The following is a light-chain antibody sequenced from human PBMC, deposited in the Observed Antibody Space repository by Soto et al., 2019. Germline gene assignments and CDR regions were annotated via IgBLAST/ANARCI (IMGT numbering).Light chain of an antibody. V-gene: IGKV1-39*01. J-gene: IGKJ1*01. CDR3: QQSYSTPQT. CDR1: QSISSY. CDR2: AAS. Sequence: IQMTQSPSSLSAYVGDRVTITCRASQSISSYLNWYQQKPGKAPKLLIYAASSLQSGVPSRFSGSGSGTDFTLTISSLQPEEFATYYGQQSYSTPQTCGQGTKVDIK.